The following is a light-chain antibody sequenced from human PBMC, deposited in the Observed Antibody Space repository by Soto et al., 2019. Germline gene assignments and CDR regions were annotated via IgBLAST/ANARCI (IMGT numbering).Light chain of an antibody. CDR3: QQRSNWQLT. J-gene: IGKJ4*01. CDR1: QSVSSY. Sequence: EIVLTQSPATLSLSPGERATLSCRASQSVSSYLAWYQQKPGQAPRLLIYDASNRATGIPARFSGSGSGTDFTLTMSSLEPEDLAVYYCQQRSNWQLTFGGGTKVDIK. CDR2: DAS. V-gene: IGKV3-11*01.